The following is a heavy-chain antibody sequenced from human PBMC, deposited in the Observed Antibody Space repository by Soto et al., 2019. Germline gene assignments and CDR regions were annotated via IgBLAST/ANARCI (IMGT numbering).Heavy chain of an antibody. V-gene: IGHV1-8*01. Sequence: QVQLVQSGAEVEKPGASVKVSCEASGYTFTSCDINWVRQATGQGLEWMGWMNPNSGNTGYAQKFQGRVTMTRNTATSTAYLELSSLRSEDTAVYYCARAYGDYDYWGQGTLVTVSS. J-gene: IGHJ4*02. CDR3: ARAYGDYDY. D-gene: IGHD4-17*01. CDR1: GYTFTSCD. CDR2: MNPNSGNT.